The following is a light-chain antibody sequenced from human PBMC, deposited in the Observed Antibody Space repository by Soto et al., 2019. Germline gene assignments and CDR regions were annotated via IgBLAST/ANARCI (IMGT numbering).Light chain of an antibody. J-gene: IGLJ1*01. V-gene: IGLV2-14*01. Sequence: QSALTQPASVSGSPGQSITISCTGTSSDIGAYNYVSWYQQHPGKAPKLMIYEVTNRPSGISNRFSGSRSGNTASLSISGLQAEDEADYYCSSFSSAIAFVFGTGTKPTVL. CDR3: SSFSSAIAFV. CDR1: SSDIGAYNY. CDR2: EVT.